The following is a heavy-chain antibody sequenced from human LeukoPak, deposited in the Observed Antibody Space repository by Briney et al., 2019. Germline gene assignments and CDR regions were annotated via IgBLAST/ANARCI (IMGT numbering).Heavy chain of an antibody. CDR2: FDPEDGET. D-gene: IGHD2-2*02. Sequence: GASVKVSCKVSGYTLTELSMHWVRQAPGKWLEWMGGFDPEDGETIYAQKFQGRVTMTEDTSTDTAYMELSSLRSEDTAVYYCATELVVPAAILGGGTKGYFDYWGQGTLVTVSS. V-gene: IGHV1-24*01. CDR1: GYTLTELS. J-gene: IGHJ4*02. CDR3: ATELVVPAAILGGGTKGYFDY.